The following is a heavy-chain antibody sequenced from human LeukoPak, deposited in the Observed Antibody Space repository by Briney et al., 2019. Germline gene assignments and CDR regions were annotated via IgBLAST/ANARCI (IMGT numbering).Heavy chain of an antibody. Sequence: QPGGSLRLSCAASGFTVSSNYMSWVRQAPGKGLEWVSAISGSGGSTYYADSVKGRFTISRDNSKNTLYLQMNSLRAEDTAVYYCAKTTTIFGVAPEYYFDYWGQGTLVTVSS. CDR2: ISGSGGST. CDR3: AKTTTIFGVAPEYYFDY. D-gene: IGHD3-3*01. V-gene: IGHV3-23*01. J-gene: IGHJ4*02. CDR1: GFTVSSNY.